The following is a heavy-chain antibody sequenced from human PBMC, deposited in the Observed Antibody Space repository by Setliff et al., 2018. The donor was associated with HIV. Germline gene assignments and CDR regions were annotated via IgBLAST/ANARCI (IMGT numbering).Heavy chain of an antibody. J-gene: IGHJ4*02. Sequence: SETLSLTCTVSGGSISSYYWSWIRQPAGKGLEWIGRIYTSGSTNYNPSLKSRVTMSVDTSKNQFSLKLSSVTAADTAVYYCARDGHYGDDLTPFDYWGQGTLVTVSS. CDR2: IYTSGST. CDR3: ARDGHYGDDLTPFDY. V-gene: IGHV4-4*07. D-gene: IGHD4-17*01. CDR1: GGSISSYY.